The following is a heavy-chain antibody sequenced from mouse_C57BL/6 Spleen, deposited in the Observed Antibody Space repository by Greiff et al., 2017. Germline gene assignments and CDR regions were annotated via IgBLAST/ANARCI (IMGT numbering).Heavy chain of an antibody. D-gene: IGHD2-10*02. CDR2: ICWDDDK. V-gene: IGHV8-8*01. Sequence: QVTLKESGPGILQPSQTLSLTCSFSGFSLSTFGLGVGWIRQPSGKGLEWLAHICWDDDKYYNPALKSRLTISKDTSKNQVFLKIANVDTADTATYYCARMESPPRAMDYWGQGTSVTASS. J-gene: IGHJ4*01. CDR1: GFSLSTFGLG. CDR3: ARMESPPRAMDY.